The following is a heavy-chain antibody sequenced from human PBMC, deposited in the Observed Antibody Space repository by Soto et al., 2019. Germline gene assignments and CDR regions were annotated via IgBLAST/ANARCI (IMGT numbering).Heavy chain of an antibody. D-gene: IGHD3-22*01. CDR1: GGSISSYY. CDR3: ARRGSGNDSSGYYNHYYYFYGMDV. J-gene: IGHJ6*02. CDR2: IYYSGST. V-gene: IGHV4-59*08. Sequence: QVQLQESGPGLVKPSETLSLTCTVSGGSISSYYWSWIRQPPGKGLEWIGYIYYSGSTNYNPSLKRRVTIAVDTSKNQFALKRSSVTAADTSVYYCARRGSGNDSSGYYNHYYYFYGMDVWGQGTTVTVSS.